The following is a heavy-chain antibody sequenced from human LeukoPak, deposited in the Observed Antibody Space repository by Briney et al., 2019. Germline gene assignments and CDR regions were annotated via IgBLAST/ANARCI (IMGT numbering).Heavy chain of an antibody. V-gene: IGHV4-59*11. CDR1: GDSFSSHY. D-gene: IGHD4-17*01. CDR2: VFYIGST. CDR3: ARDPTTVTKGLDI. Sequence: SETLSLTCTVSGDSFSSHYWSWVRQPPGRGLEWIGYVFYIGSTNYNPSLKSRVTISVDTSKNQFSLKLSSVTAADTAVYYCARDPTTVTKGLDIWGQGTMVTVSS. J-gene: IGHJ3*02.